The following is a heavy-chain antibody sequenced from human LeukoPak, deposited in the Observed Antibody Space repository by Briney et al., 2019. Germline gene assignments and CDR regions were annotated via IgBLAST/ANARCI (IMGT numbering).Heavy chain of an antibody. J-gene: IGHJ3*01. CDR3: ARELTTYGYCSTASCYSDAFDV. CDR1: GFSFDDFG. Sequence: GGSLRLSCAASGFSFDDFGRSWVRQVPGKGLQGVSGIRSGDAAGYGDSVKGRFTISRDNANNSLYLQMNSLRVEDTALYYCARELTTYGYCSTASCYSDAFDVWGHGTMVTVSS. D-gene: IGHD2-2*01. V-gene: IGHV3-20*04. CDR2: IRSGDAA.